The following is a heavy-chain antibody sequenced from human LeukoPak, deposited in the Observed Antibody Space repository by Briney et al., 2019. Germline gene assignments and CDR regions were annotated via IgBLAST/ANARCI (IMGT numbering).Heavy chain of an antibody. CDR1: GYTFTTYA. CDR3: ARVSLSYSSGWYYFDY. V-gene: IGHV1-3*01. D-gene: IGHD6-19*01. CDR2: MNGGNGNT. J-gene: IGHJ4*02. Sequence: ASVKVSCKASGYTFTTYAMHWVRQAPGQRLEWMGWMNGGNGNTNYAQKLQGRVTMTTDTSTSTAYMELRSLRSDDTAVYYCARVSLSYSSGWYYFDYWGQGTLVTVSS.